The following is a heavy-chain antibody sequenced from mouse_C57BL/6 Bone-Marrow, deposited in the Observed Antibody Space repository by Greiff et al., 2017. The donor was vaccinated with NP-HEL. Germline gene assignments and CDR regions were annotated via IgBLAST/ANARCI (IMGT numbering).Heavy chain of an antibody. J-gene: IGHJ4*01. V-gene: IGHV5-17*01. CDR3: ARGDGYYSYAMDY. CDR2: ISSGSSTI. D-gene: IGHD2-3*01. CDR1: GFTFSDYG. Sequence: EVMLVESGGGLVKPGGSLKLSCAASGFTFSDYGMHWVRQAPEKGLEWVAYISSGSSTIYYADPVKGRFTISRDNAKNTLFLQMTSLRSEDTAMYYCARGDGYYSYAMDYWGQGTSVTVSS.